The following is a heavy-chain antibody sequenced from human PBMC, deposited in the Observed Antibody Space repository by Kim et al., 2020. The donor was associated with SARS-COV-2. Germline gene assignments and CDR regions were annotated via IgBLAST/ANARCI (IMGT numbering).Heavy chain of an antibody. Sequence: GGSLRLSCAASGFTFSSYAMHWVRQAPGKGLEWMAVISYDGSNKYYADSVKGRFTISRDNSKNTLYLQMNSLRAEDTAVYYCARGRGYFDYWGQGTLVTV. CDR3: ARGRGYFDY. CDR1: GFTFSSYA. J-gene: IGHJ4*02. V-gene: IGHV3-30*04. CDR2: ISYDGSNK.